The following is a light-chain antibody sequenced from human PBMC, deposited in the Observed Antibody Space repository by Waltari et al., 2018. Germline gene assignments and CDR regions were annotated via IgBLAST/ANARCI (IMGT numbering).Light chain of an antibody. CDR3: QQNNNRPPWT. CDR2: GAS. V-gene: IGKV3-15*01. Sequence: IVMTQSPATLSVSPGERATLTCRASQSGSSNLAWYQHKPGQAPRLPRHGASTRATGIPARFSGSGYGTEFTLTNSSLQSEDSAVYYGQQNNNRPPWTFGQGTKVEIK. CDR1: QSGSSN. J-gene: IGKJ1*01.